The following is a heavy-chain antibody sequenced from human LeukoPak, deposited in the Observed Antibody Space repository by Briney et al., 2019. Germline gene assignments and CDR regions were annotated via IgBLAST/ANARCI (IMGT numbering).Heavy chain of an antibody. V-gene: IGHV1-18*01. CDR2: ISAYNGNT. CDR1: GYTFTSYG. J-gene: IGHJ5*02. Sequence: ASVKVSCKASGYTFTSYGISWVRQAPGQGLEWMGWISAYNGNTNYAQKLQGRVTMTTDTSTSTAYMELRSLRSDDTAVYYCAGDAGAGTYNWFDPWGQGTLVTVSS. CDR3: AGDAGAGTYNWFDP. D-gene: IGHD6-19*01.